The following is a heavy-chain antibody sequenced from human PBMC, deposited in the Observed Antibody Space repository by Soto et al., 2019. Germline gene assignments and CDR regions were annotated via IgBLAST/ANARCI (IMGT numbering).Heavy chain of an antibody. CDR1: CNDFGFYG. J-gene: IGHJ2*01. D-gene: IGHD3-9*01. CDR3: ASVVPNDVLIDSYWHFDL. CDR2: INPYNGNT. V-gene: IGHV1-18*01. Sequence: QVQLVQSGAEVKKPGASVQVSCTPSCNDFGFYGISWVRQAPGQGLEWMGWINPYNGNTNHAQKFQGRVTMTTDTSTSTAYMELRSLRSDDTAVYYCASVVPNDVLIDSYWHFDLWCRGTLFTVSS.